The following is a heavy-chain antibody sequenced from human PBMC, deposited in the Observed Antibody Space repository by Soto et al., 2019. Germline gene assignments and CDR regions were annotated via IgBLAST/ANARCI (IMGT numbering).Heavy chain of an antibody. Sequence: EVQLVESGGGLVKPGGSLRLSCTASGFTLNTYTMNWVRQAPGKGLEWVSSISGSRSYIYYADSVKGRFTISRDDSKNSLYLQMNSLEGEDTAVYYCARVRTFSCDSCGQGTLVTVSS. CDR1: GFTLNTYT. V-gene: IGHV3-21*01. J-gene: IGHJ4*02. CDR2: ISGSRSYI. CDR3: ARVRTFSCDS.